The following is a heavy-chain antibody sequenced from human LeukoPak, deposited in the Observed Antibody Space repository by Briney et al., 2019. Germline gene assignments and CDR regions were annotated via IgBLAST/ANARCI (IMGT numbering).Heavy chain of an antibody. CDR1: GFTFSSYW. CDR3: AKDRSSGYYYRGDAFDI. CDR2: ISGSGGST. V-gene: IGHV3-23*01. D-gene: IGHD3-22*01. J-gene: IGHJ3*02. Sequence: GGSLRLSCAASGFTFSSYWMSWVRQAPGKGLEWVSAISGSGGSTYYADSVKGRFTISRDNSKNTLYLQMNSLRAEDTAVYYCAKDRSSGYYYRGDAFDIWGQGTMVTVSS.